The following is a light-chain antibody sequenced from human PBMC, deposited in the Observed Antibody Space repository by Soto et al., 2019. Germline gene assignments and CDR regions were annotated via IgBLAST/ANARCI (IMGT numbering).Light chain of an antibody. CDR1: QGISNW. CDR2: GAS. Sequence: DIQMTQSPSSVSASVGDRVTITCRASQGISNWLAWYQQQPGKAPKLVIYGASSLQSGVPSRFSGGGSGTHFTLIISSMQPEDFATYYCQQTNTFLPLTFGGGTKVEI. J-gene: IGKJ4*01. CDR3: QQTNTFLPLT. V-gene: IGKV1-12*01.